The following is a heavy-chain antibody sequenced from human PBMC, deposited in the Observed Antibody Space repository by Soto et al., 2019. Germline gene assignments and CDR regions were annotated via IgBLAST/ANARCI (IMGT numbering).Heavy chain of an antibody. Sequence: ASVKVSCKTSGYSFSNYGVAWVRQAPGQGLEWRGWISGYNENTNSAQHLQDRITMTTDTFMSTAYMELRSLRPEDTAIYCCARDVWGTAAAGSYYFDYWGHGTVVTVSS. CDR3: ARDVWGTAAAGSYYFDY. CDR1: GYSFSNYG. CDR2: ISGYNENT. V-gene: IGHV1-18*01. D-gene: IGHD6-25*01. J-gene: IGHJ4*01.